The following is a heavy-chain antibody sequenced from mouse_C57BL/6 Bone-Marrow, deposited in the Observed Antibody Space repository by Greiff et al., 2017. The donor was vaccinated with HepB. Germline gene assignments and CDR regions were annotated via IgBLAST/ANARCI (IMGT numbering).Heavy chain of an antibody. D-gene: IGHD2-1*01. Sequence: QVQLQQSGAELVRPGASVTLSCKASGYTFTDYEMHWVKQTPVHGLEWIGAIDPETGGTAYNQKFKGKAILTADKSSSTAYMELRSLTSEDSAVYYCTSSYYVLAMDYWGQGTSVTVSA. CDR3: TSSYYVLAMDY. CDR2: IDPETGGT. J-gene: IGHJ4*01. CDR1: GYTFTDYE. V-gene: IGHV1-15*01.